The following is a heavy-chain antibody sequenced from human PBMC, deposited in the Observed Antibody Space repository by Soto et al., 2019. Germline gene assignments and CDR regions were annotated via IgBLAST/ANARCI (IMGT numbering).Heavy chain of an antibody. V-gene: IGHV4-59*08. CDR2: IYYRGNT. J-gene: IGHJ4*02. CDR1: GGSIGTYH. D-gene: IGHD3-9*01. CDR3: ARHPGYYDILTGYTTYYFDY. Sequence: SETLSLTCTFSGGSIGTYHWSLIRQPPGKGLEWIGYIYYRGNTDYNPSLKSRVTISLDTPKNQFSLKLSSVTAADTAVYYCARHPGYYDILTGYTTYYFDYWGQGILVTSPQ.